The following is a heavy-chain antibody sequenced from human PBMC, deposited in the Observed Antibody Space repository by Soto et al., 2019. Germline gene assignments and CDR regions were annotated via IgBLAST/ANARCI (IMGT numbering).Heavy chain of an antibody. CDR3: ARVTRIAVAGMWYYGMDV. CDR1: GGSISSYY. J-gene: IGHJ6*02. Sequence: SETLSLTCTVSGGSISSYYWSWIRQPPGKGLEWIGYIYYSGSTNYNPSLKSRVTISVDTSKNQFSLKLSSVTAADTAVYYCARVTRIAVAGMWYYGMDVWGQGTTVTVSS. V-gene: IGHV4-59*01. CDR2: IYYSGST. D-gene: IGHD6-19*01.